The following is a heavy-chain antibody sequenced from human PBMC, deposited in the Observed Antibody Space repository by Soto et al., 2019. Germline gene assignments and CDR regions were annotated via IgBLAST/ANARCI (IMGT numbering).Heavy chain of an antibody. D-gene: IGHD3-10*01. CDR3: AGQEGRHLCWNFDL. J-gene: IGHJ2*01. Sequence: EVQLVESGGGLVKPGGSLRLSCAASGFTFSNYNMNWVRQAPGKGLEWVSSISSSSSYTYYADSVKGRFTISRDNAQNSLYLQMNSLRAEDSAVYYCAGQEGRHLCWNFDLWGRGILVTVSS. CDR1: GFTFSNYN. CDR2: ISSSSSYT. V-gene: IGHV3-21*01.